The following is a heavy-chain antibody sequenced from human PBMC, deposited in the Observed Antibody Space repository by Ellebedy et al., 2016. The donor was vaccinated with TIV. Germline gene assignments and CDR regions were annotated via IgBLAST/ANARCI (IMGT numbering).Heavy chain of an antibody. D-gene: IGHD5/OR15-5a*01. CDR3: ARTCLDTYCS. CDR1: GFTFSDYY. V-gene: IGHV3-11*01. CDR2: ITNSGSYM. Sequence: GESLKISXAASGFTFSDYYMTWIRQAPGKGLEYISYITNSGSYMNYADSVKGRFSISRDNAKNSLYLQMNSLSAKDTAVYYCARTCLDTYCSWGQGTLVTVSS. J-gene: IGHJ5*02.